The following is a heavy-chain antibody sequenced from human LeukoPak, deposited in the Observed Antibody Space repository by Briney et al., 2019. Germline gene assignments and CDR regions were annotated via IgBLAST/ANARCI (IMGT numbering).Heavy chain of an antibody. CDR3: AGCSTVTTYYYSYYMDI. CDR1: GFTFSSYG. Sequence: GGSLRLSCAASGFTFSSYGMHWVRQAPGKGLEWVAVIWYDGSNKYYADSVKGRFTISRDNSKNTLYLQMNSLRAEDTAVYYCAGCSTVTTYYYSYYMDIWGKGTTVTVSS. J-gene: IGHJ6*03. CDR2: IWYDGSNK. V-gene: IGHV3-33*01. D-gene: IGHD4-17*01.